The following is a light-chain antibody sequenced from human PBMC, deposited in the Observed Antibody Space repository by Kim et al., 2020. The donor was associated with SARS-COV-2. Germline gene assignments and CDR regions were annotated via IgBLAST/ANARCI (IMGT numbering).Light chain of an antibody. J-gene: IGLJ3*02. CDR2: QDT. Sequence: VSGSPGQTASITCSGDKLGDKYACWYQQKPGQSPVLVIYQDTKRPSGIPERFSGSNSGNTATLTISGTQAMDEAHYYCQAWDGSTVFGGGTKVTVL. CDR3: QAWDGSTV. V-gene: IGLV3-1*01. CDR1: KLGDKY.